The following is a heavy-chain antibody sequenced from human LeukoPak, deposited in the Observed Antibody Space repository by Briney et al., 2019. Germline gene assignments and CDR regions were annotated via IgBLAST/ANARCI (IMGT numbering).Heavy chain of an antibody. D-gene: IGHD1-26*01. CDR3: AKEDRATAIFDY. V-gene: IGHV3-30*18. Sequence: GGSLRLSCTASAFTFRSYGMHWVRQAPGKGLEWAAVISYDGSNKYYGDSVKGRFTISRDNSKNTLYLQMNSLRAEDTGLYYCAKEDRATAIFDYWGQGTLVTVSS. CDR2: ISYDGSNK. J-gene: IGHJ4*02. CDR1: AFTFRSYG.